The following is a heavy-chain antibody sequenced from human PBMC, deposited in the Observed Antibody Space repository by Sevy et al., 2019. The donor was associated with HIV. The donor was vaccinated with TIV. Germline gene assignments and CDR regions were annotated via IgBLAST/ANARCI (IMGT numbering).Heavy chain of an antibody. J-gene: IGHJ6*03. D-gene: IGHD3-3*01. V-gene: IGHV3-7*01. CDR3: ARDYRNFGDFWSGYYPTYYYYYMDV. CDR1: GFTFSSYW. Sequence: GGSLRLSCAASGFTFSSYWMSWVRQAPGKGLEWVANIKQDGSEKYYVDSVKGRFTISRDNAKNSLYLQMNSLRAEDTAVYYCARDYRNFGDFWSGYYPTYYYYYMDVWGKGTTVTVSS. CDR2: IKQDGSEK.